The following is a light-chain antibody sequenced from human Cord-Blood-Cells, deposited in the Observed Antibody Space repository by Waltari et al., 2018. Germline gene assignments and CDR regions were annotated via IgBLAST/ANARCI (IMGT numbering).Light chain of an antibody. CDR2: DVS. CDR1: SSDVGGYNS. J-gene: IGLJ3*02. V-gene: IGLV2-14*01. Sequence: QSALTQPASVSGSPGQSLTISCTGPSSDVGGYNSVSWYQQPPGKAPKIMIYDVSKRPSVVSNRFSGSKSGNTASLTISGLQAEDEADYYCSSYTSSSTWVFGGGTKLTVL. CDR3: SSYTSSSTWV.